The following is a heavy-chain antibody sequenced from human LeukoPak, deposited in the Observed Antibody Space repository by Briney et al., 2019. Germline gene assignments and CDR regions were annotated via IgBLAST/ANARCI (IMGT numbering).Heavy chain of an antibody. D-gene: IGHD5-12*01. Sequence: PGGSLRLSCEVSGLSVRGSYMSWVRQAPGKGLEWVSVIYSGDRRYYADSVKGRFTISRDTSKNTLYLQMNSLRAEDTAVYYCARGPYSGYDSPFDYWGQGTLSPSPQ. J-gene: IGHJ4*02. CDR3: ARGPYSGYDSPFDY. V-gene: IGHV3-53*01. CDR2: IYSGDRR. CDR1: GLSVRGSY.